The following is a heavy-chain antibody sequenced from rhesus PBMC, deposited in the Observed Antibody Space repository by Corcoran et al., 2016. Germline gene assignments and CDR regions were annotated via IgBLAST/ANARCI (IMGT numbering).Heavy chain of an antibody. CDR2: IYGSSGST. Sequence: QVQLQESGPGVVKPSETLSLTCAVSGYSISSGYDWSWIRQPPGKGLEWIGYIYGSSGSTNYNPSLKNRVTISNDTSKNQFSLELSSVTAADTAVYYCARGLSWNYRLDYWGQGVLVTVSS. D-gene: IGHD1-1*01. CDR3: ARGLSWNYRLDY. J-gene: IGHJ4*01. V-gene: IGHV4-76*01. CDR1: GYSISSGYD.